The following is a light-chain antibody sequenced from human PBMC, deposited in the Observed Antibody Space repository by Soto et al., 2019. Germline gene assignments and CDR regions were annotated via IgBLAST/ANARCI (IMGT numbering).Light chain of an antibody. J-gene: IGLJ2*01. Sequence: QSALTQPASVSGSPGQSITISCTGTSSDVGSYNYVSWYQHHPGKAPRLMIYASSNRPSGVSHRFSGSRSGNTASLTISGLQAEDEADYSCQSFDTSLGRAVFGGGTKLTVL. CDR2: ASS. CDR3: QSFDTSLGRAV. V-gene: IGLV2-14*01. CDR1: SSDVGSYNY.